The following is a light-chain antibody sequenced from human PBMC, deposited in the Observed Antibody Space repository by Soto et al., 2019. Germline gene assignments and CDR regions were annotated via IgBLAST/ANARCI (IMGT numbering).Light chain of an antibody. J-gene: IGKJ2*01. V-gene: IGKV4-1*01. CDR2: WAS. CDR3: QQHYTTPYT. Sequence: DIVMTQSPDSLALSLGERATINCKSSQSVLYSSNNKNHLAWYQQKPGQPPKLLIYWASTRESGVPDRFSGSGSGKDFTLTISSLQAEDVAVYYCQQHYTTPYTFGQGTKLEIK. CDR1: QSVLYSSNNKNH.